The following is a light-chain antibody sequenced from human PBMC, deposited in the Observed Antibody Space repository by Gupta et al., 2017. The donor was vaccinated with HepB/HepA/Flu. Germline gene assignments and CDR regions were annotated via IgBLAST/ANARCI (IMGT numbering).Light chain of an antibody. Sequence: EIVLTQSPDTLSLSPGERATLSCRASQNVGSYLAWYQQKPGQPPRLLIYDTSNRATGIPARFHGHGSWTEFTLTISSLEPDDFAVYYCQQRSNWLLTFGGGTKVEIK. V-gene: IGKV3-11*01. CDR2: DTS. CDR1: QNVGSY. J-gene: IGKJ4*01. CDR3: QQRSNWLLT.